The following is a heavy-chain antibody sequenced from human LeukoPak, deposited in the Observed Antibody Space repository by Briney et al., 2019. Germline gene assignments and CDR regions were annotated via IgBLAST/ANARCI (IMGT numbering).Heavy chain of an antibody. CDR1: GGSFSGYY. CDR2: INHSGST. D-gene: IGHD5-12*01. CDR3: ARGRSIVDIVATISLGFDY. J-gene: IGHJ4*02. Sequence: PSETLSLTCAVSGGSFSGYYWSWIRQPPGKGLEWIGEINHSGSTNYNPSLKSRVTISVDTSKNQFSLKLSSVTAADTAVYYCARGRSIVDIVATISLGFDYWGQGTLVTVSS. V-gene: IGHV4-34*01.